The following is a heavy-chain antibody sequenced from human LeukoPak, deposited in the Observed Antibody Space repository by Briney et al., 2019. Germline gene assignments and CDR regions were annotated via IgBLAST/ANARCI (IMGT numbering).Heavy chain of an antibody. CDR1: GDSISSGDYY. CDR3: ARVRRGSMVRGVSGWFDP. D-gene: IGHD3-10*01. Sequence: SQPLSLTCTVSGDSISSGDYYWSWIRQPPGKGLEWMGNIYYSGSTYYNPSLKSRLTMAVDTSKNHFSLKLRSVTAADTAVYYCARVRRGSMVRGVSGWFDPWGQGTLASVSS. J-gene: IGHJ5*02. V-gene: IGHV4-30-4*01. CDR2: IYYSGST.